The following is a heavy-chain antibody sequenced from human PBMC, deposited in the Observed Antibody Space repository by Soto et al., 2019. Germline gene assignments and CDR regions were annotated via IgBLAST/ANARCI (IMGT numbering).Heavy chain of an antibody. CDR3: ARDNYGHLDY. CDR2: VDPRSGER. D-gene: IGHD3-10*01. CDR1: GYTFTDLY. Sequence: QVQLVQSGAELKKPGASVRVSCKPSGYTFTDLYIHWVRQAPGQGLEWMGWVDPRSGERRNTQKFQGMFTMSRDTSTSTGYMELNSLTSDDTAVYYCARDNYGHLDYWGQGTLVTVSS. V-gene: IGHV1-2*02. J-gene: IGHJ4*02.